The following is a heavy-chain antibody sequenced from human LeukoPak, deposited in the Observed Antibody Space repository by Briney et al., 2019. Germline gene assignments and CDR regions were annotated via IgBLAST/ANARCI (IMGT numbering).Heavy chain of an antibody. CDR1: GGSISSYY. J-gene: IGHJ5*02. D-gene: IGHD3-22*01. Sequence: SETLSLTCTVSGGSISSYYWSWLRQPPGKGLEGIGYIYHSGSTYYNPSLKSRVTISVDRSKNQFSLKLSSVTAADTAVYYCATTINYYDSSGHYYNWFDPWGQGTLVTVS. CDR3: ATTINYYDSSGHYYNWFDP. V-gene: IGHV4-59*12. CDR2: IYHSGST.